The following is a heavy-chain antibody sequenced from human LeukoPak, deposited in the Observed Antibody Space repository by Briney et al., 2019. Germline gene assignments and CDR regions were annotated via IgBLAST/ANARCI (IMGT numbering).Heavy chain of an antibody. Sequence: PGRSLRLSCAASGFTFSSYAMHWVRQAPGKGLEWVAVISYDGSNKYYADSVKGRFTISRDNSKNTLYLQMNSLRAEDTAVYYCAKFDSYYYDSSGSNFDYWGQGTLVTVSS. V-gene: IGHV3-30-3*02. CDR2: ISYDGSNK. CDR1: GFTFSSYA. J-gene: IGHJ4*02. D-gene: IGHD3-22*01. CDR3: AKFDSYYYDSSGSNFDY.